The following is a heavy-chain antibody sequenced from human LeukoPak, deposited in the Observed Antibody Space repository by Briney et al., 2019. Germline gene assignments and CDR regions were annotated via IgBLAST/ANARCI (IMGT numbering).Heavy chain of an antibody. CDR3: ARGARPSMIVVDYYFDY. CDR2: IYYGGRT. D-gene: IGHD3-22*01. J-gene: IGHJ4*02. CDR1: GGSISSGGYY. V-gene: IGHV4-31*03. Sequence: SGTLSLTCTVSGGSISSGGYYWSWIRQHPGKGLEWTGYIYYGGRTYYDPSLKSRVTISVDTSKNQFSLKLSSATAADTAVYYCARGARPSMIVVDYYFDYWGQGTLVTVSS.